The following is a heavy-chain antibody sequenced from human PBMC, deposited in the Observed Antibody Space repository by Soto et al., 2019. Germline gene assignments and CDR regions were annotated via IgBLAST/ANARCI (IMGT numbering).Heavy chain of an antibody. D-gene: IGHD6-19*01. J-gene: IGHJ5*02. Sequence: QVHLVQSGAEVKKPGASVRVSCKASGYTFTDYYIHWVRQATGQGLEWMGWTNPNSDGAHYAQKVQGRVTMTRDKSTRTAYMEVNRLRSDDTAVYFCARGGGSGWHGDWFDPWGQGTLVTVSS. V-gene: IGHV1-2*02. CDR1: GYTFTDYY. CDR2: TNPNSDGA. CDR3: ARGGGSGWHGDWFDP.